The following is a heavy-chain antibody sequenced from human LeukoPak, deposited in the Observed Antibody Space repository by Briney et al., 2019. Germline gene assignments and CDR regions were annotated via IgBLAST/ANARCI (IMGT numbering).Heavy chain of an antibody. CDR2: ILPDDSDT. V-gene: IGHV5-51*03. CDR1: GYSFTNYW. CDR3: ARRDILTGILDY. Sequence: GESLKISCKGSGYSFTNYWIGWVRQMPGKGLEWMGIILPDDSDTRYSPSFQGQVTVSADKSISTAYLQWSSLKASDSATYYCARRDILTGILDYWGQGTLVTVSS. J-gene: IGHJ4*02. D-gene: IGHD3-9*01.